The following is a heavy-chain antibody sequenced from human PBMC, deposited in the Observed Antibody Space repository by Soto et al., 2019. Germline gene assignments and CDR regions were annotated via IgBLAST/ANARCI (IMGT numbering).Heavy chain of an antibody. D-gene: IGHD2-15*01. V-gene: IGHV1-69*06. J-gene: IGHJ6*02. CDR3: ASPIGYCSGGSCYGYGMDV. CDR1: GGTFSSYA. Sequence: GASVKVSCKASGGTFSSYAISWVRQAPGQGLEWMGGIIPIFGTANYAQKFQGRVTISADKSINTAYLQWSSLKASDTAIYFCASPIGYCSGGSCYGYGMDVWGQGTTVTVSS. CDR2: IIPIFGTA.